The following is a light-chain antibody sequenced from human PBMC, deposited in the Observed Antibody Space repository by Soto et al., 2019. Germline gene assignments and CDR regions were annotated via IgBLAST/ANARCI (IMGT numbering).Light chain of an antibody. CDR3: QQYNNWPPPLT. Sequence: EIVMTQSPATLSVSPGERATLSCRASQSVSSNLAWYQQKPGQAPRLLIYGASTRATGIPARFSGSGSGTEFTLTISSLQSADFAAYYCQQYNNWPPPLTFGGGTKVEIK. CDR1: QSVSSN. CDR2: GAS. V-gene: IGKV3-15*01. J-gene: IGKJ4*01.